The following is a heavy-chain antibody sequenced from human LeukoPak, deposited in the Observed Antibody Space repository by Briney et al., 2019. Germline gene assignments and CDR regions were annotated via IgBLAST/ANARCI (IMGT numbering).Heavy chain of an antibody. J-gene: IGHJ6*03. Sequence: GASVKVSCKVSGYTLIELSIHWVRQAPGKGLEWMGGFDPEDGKRIYAQKFQGRVTMTEDPSTDTAYMEVRSLRSEDTAVYYCAAGANYYYNYMDVWGKGTTVSVSS. CDR3: AAGANYYYNYMDV. CDR1: GYTLIELS. D-gene: IGHD1-26*01. V-gene: IGHV1-24*01. CDR2: FDPEDGKR.